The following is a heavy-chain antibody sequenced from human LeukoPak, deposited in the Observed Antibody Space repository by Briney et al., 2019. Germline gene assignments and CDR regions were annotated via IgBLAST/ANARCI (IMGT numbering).Heavy chain of an antibody. CDR2: RFTNGDT. CDR3: ARRHYDRTGYYYVD. CDR1: GFPVSSNY. Sequence: GGSLRLSCAASGFPVSSNYMSWLRQAPGEGLEWVSVRFTNGDTNYADSVKGRFTISRDSFKNTLYLQMSSLRAEDTAVYFCARRHYDRTGYYYVDWGQGTLVTVSS. D-gene: IGHD3-22*01. V-gene: IGHV3-66*04. J-gene: IGHJ4*02.